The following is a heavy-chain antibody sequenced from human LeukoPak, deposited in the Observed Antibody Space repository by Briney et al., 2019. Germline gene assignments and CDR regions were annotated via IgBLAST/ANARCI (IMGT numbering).Heavy chain of an antibody. CDR2: FYPGDSAT. CDR1: GYIFTSYW. J-gene: IGHJ5*02. V-gene: IGHV5-51*03. CDR3: ARLGGVLAPFDP. Sequence: KPGESLTISCKGSGYIFTSYWIGWVRQMPGKGVEWMGIFYPGDSATTYSPSFQAQVTFSADRSISTAYLQWSSLKASDTAMYYCARLGGVLAPFDPWGQGTLVTVSS. D-gene: IGHD3-10*01.